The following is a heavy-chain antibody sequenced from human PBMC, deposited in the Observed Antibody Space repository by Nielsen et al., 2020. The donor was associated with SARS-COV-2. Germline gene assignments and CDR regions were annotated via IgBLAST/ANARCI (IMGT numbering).Heavy chain of an antibody. CDR2: IIPIFGTA. D-gene: IGHD3-10*01. CDR3: ATSMVRGVIVPYYYYYGMDV. CDR1: GGTFSSYA. V-gene: IGHV1-69*13. Sequence: SVKVSCKASGGTFSSYAISWVRQAPGQGLEWMGGIIPIFGTANYAQKFQGRVTITADESTSTAYMELSSLRSEDTAVYYCATSMVRGVIVPYYYYYGMDVWGQGTTVRLL. J-gene: IGHJ6*02.